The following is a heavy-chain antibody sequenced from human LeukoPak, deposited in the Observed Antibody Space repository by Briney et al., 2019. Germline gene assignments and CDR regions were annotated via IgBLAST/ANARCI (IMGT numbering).Heavy chain of an antibody. CDR3: ARDIVVVPAAMLPGGYGMDV. CDR1: GYTFTSYG. D-gene: IGHD2-2*01. CDR2: ISAYNGNT. J-gene: IGHJ6*02. Sequence: ASVKVSCKASGYTFTSYGISWVRQAPGQGLEWMGWISAYNGNTNYAQKLQGRVTMTTDTSTSTAYMELRSLRSDDTAVYYCARDIVVVPAAMLPGGYGMDVWGQGTTVTVSS. V-gene: IGHV1-18*01.